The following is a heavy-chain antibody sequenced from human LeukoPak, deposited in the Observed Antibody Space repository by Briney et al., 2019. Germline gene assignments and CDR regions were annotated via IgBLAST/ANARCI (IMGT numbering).Heavy chain of an antibody. J-gene: IGHJ4*02. D-gene: IGHD2-15*01. V-gene: IGHV3-21*01. CDR3: AKSLVVAAGLFDY. Sequence: PGGSLRLSCAASGFTFSSYSMNWVRQAPGKGLEWVSSISSSSSYIYYADSVKGRFTISRDNAKNSLYLQMNSLRAEDTAVYYCAKSLVVAAGLFDYWGQGTLVTVSS. CDR2: ISSSSSYI. CDR1: GFTFSSYS.